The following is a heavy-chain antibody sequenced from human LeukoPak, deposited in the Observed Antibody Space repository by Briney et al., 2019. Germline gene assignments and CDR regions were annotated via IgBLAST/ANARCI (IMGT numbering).Heavy chain of an antibody. D-gene: IGHD1-26*01. CDR1: GGSISSYY. J-gene: IGHJ3*02. Sequence: SETLSLTCTVSGGSISSYYWSWIRQPAGKGLEWIGRIYTSGSTNYNPSLKSRVTMSVGTSKNQFSLKLSSVTAADTAVYYCARDRWEQAIHAFDIWGQGTMVTVSS. CDR2: IYTSGST. V-gene: IGHV4-4*07. CDR3: ARDRWEQAIHAFDI.